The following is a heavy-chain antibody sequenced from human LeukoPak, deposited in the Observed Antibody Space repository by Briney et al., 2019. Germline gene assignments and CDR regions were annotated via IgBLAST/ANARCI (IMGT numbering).Heavy chain of an antibody. CDR3: ASTGSYGY. CDR2: ISSDGIT. Sequence: GGSLRLSCAASGFTFSSSWMHWVRQVPGKGLVWVSRISSDGITMYADSVKGRFTISRDNAKNTLSLQMNSLRGEDTAVYYCASTGSYGYWGQGTLVTVSS. CDR1: GFTFSSSW. V-gene: IGHV3-74*03. D-gene: IGHD3-10*01. J-gene: IGHJ4*01.